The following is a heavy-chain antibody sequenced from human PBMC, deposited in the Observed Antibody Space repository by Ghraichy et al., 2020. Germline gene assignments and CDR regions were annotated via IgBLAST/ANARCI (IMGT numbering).Heavy chain of an antibody. D-gene: IGHD5-12*01. CDR1: GFAFDDHA. V-gene: IGHV3-9*01. CDR3: AKDFGLIVAGTGYFDY. CDR2: ISWNSGDI. J-gene: IGHJ4*02. Sequence: SLRLSCTASGFAFDDHAMHWVRQAPGKGPEWVSGISWNSGDIGYADSVRGRFTISRDNAKNSLYLQMNSLRPEDTAFYYCAKDFGLIVAGTGYFDYWGQGTLVTVSS.